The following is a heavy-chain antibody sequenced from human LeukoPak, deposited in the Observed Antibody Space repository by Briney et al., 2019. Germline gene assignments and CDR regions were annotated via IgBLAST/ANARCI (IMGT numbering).Heavy chain of an antibody. V-gene: IGHV3-7*01. J-gene: IGHJ4*02. Sequence: PGGSLRLSCAASGFTFSSYWMSWVRQAPGKGLDWVANIKQDGSEKYYVDSVKGRFTISRDNAKNSLYLQMNSLRAEDTAVYYCASPRAYGYYFDYWGQGTLVTVSS. CDR1: GFTFSSYW. D-gene: IGHD5-12*01. CDR2: IKQDGSEK. CDR3: ASPRAYGYYFDY.